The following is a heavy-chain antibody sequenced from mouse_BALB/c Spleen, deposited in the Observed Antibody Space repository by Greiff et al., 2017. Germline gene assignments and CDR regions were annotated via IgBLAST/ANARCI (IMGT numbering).Heavy chain of an antibody. D-gene: IGHD1-1*01. V-gene: IGHV1-62-2*01. Sequence: VQLKESGAELVKPGASVKLSCKASGYTFTEYIIHWVKPRSGQGLEWIGWFYPGSGSIKYNEKFKDKATLTADKSSSTVYMELSRLTSEDSAVYFCARHERPYGSSYGAWFAYWGQGTLVTVSA. J-gene: IGHJ3*01. CDR2: FYPGSGSI. CDR3: ARHERPYGSSYGAWFAY. CDR1: GYTFTEYI.